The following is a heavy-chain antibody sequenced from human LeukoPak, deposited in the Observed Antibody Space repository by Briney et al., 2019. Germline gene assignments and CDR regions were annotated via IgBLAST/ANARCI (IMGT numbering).Heavy chain of an antibody. J-gene: IGHJ6*03. Sequence: SETLSLTCAVYGGSFSGYYWSWIRQPPGKGLEWIGEINHSGSTNYNPSLKSRVTISVDTSKNQFSLKLSSVTAADTAVYYCTRGMRAAAKVYYYYYMDVWGKGTTVTVSS. CDR2: INHSGST. D-gene: IGHD2-15*01. V-gene: IGHV4-34*01. CDR3: TRGMRAAAKVYYYYYMDV. CDR1: GGSFSGYY.